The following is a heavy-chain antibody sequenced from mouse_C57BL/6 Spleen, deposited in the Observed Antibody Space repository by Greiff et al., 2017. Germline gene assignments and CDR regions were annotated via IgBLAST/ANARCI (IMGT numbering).Heavy chain of an antibody. Sequence: QVTLKESGAELVKPGASVKISCKASGYAFSSYWMNWVKQRPGKGLEWIGQIYPGDGDTNYNGKFKGKATLTADKSSSTAYMQLSSLTSEDSAVYFCARSGDYDGYYAMDYWGQGTSVTVSS. CDR2: IYPGDGDT. D-gene: IGHD2-4*01. V-gene: IGHV1-80*01. CDR3: ARSGDYDGYYAMDY. J-gene: IGHJ4*01. CDR1: GYAFSSYW.